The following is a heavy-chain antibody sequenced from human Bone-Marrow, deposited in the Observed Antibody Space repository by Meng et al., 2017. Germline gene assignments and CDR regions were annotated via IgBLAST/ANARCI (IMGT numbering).Heavy chain of an antibody. V-gene: IGHV1-18*01. J-gene: IGHJ4*02. CDR2: LGAHDADI. CDR3: ARGTPGRRYADF. D-gene: IGHD3-10*01. CDR1: HYTFTGYG. Sequence: QCQEAHSGPEVRWRGASGTVSCKDPHYTFTGYGVGWFRQAPGQGLEWMAWLGAHDADISHAPRFQGRVTVTADRRTATAYMEMHNLRSDDTAVYYCARGTPGRRYADFWGQGTLVTVSS.